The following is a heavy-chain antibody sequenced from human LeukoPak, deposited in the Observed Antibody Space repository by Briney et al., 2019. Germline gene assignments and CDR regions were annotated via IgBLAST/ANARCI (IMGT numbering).Heavy chain of an antibody. V-gene: IGHV3-7*03. CDR1: GFTFSIYR. CDR3: TTDPTYYQIGGYYFDY. J-gene: IGHJ4*02. D-gene: IGHD2-2*01. CDR2: IKQDGSEK. Sequence: GGSLRLSCAASGFTFSIYRMSWVRQAPGKGLEWVANIKQDGSEKYYVDSVKGRFTISRDNAKNSLYLQMNSLKTEDTAVYYCTTDPTYYQIGGYYFDYWGQGTLVTVSS.